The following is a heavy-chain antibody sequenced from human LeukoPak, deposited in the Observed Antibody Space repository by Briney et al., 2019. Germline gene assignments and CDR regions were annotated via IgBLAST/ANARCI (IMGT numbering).Heavy chain of an antibody. V-gene: IGHV1-18*01. J-gene: IGHJ4*02. CDR1: GYTFTTYA. Sequence: ASVKVSCKASGYTFTTYAMHWVRQAPGQGLEWMGWISAYNGNTNYAQKLQGRVTMTTDTSTSTAYMELRSLRSDDTAVYYCARGNIAARPVPDYWGQGTLVTVSS. D-gene: IGHD6-6*01. CDR2: ISAYNGNT. CDR3: ARGNIAARPVPDY.